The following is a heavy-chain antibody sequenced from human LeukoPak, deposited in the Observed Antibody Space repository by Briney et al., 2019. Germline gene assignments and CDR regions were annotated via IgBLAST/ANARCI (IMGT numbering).Heavy chain of an antibody. CDR3: ARGVYIAAAQYSY. Sequence: SETLSLTCAVYGGSFSGYYWSWIRQAPGKELEWIGYIYYSGTTNYNPSLKSRVTISVDTSKNQFSLKLSSVTAADTAVYYCARGVYIAAAQYSYWGQGTLVTVSS. J-gene: IGHJ4*02. CDR1: GGSFSGYY. CDR2: IYYSGTT. V-gene: IGHV4-59*01. D-gene: IGHD6-13*01.